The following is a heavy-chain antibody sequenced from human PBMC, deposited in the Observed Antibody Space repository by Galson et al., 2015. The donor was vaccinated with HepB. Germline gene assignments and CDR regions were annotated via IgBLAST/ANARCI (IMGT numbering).Heavy chain of an antibody. V-gene: IGHV4-59*11. Sequence: SETLSLTCTVSGGPITSHYWSWIRQPPGKGLEWVGHIYYSGSTNYNPSLESRLIISVDTSKNQISLRLSSVTAADTAVYYCARLDAYRAIDSWGQGTLVTVSS. J-gene: IGHJ4*02. CDR1: GGPITSHY. CDR2: IYYSGST. D-gene: IGHD5-24*01. CDR3: ARLDAYRAIDS.